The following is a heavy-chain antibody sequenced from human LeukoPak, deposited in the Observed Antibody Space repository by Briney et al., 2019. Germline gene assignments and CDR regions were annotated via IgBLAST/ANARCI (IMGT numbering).Heavy chain of an antibody. J-gene: IGHJ4*02. CDR3: ARASTAGRTHGYNPDY. Sequence: SETLSLTCTVSGGSISSGSYYWSWIRQPAGKGLEWIGRIYTSGSTNYNPSLKSRVTISVDTSKNQFSLKLSSVTAADTAVYYCARASTAGRTHGYNPDYWGQGTLVTVSS. V-gene: IGHV4-61*02. CDR1: GGSISSGSYY. CDR2: IYTSGST. D-gene: IGHD5-24*01.